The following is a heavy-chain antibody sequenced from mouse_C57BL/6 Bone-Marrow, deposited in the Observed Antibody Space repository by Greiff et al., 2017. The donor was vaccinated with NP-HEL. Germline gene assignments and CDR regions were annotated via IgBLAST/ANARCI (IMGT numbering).Heavy chain of an antibody. CDR3: ARSPYYYGSSYGGNAMDY. CDR2: IYPRSGNT. CDR1: GYTFTSYG. V-gene: IGHV1-81*01. Sequence: QVHVKQSGAELARPGASVKLSCKASGYTFTSYGISWVKQRPGQGLEWIGEIYPRSGNTYYNEKFKGKATLTADKSSSTAYMELRSLTSEDSAVYFCARSPYYYGSSYGGNAMDYWGQGTSVTVSS. D-gene: IGHD1-1*01. J-gene: IGHJ4*01.